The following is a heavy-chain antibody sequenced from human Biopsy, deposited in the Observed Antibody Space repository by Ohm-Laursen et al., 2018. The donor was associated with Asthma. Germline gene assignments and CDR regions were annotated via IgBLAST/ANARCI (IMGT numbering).Heavy chain of an antibody. CDR2: ILFDGRKI. J-gene: IGHJ4*02. V-gene: IGHV3-30*18. CDR1: GSNFPTYG. CDR3: AKDRVAGRSYYFDY. D-gene: IGHD6-13*01. Sequence: SLRLSCAASGSNFPTYGMNWVPRAPGKGREGVEQILFDGRKINYPDSVKGRFTISRDNSKNMVYLQMNSWRPEDTAVYYFAKDRVAGRSYYFDYWGQGSLVSVSS.